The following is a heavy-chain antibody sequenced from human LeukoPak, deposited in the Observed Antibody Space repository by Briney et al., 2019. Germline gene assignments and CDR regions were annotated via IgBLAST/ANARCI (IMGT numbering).Heavy chain of an antibody. CDR1: GYTFTSYD. CDR3: ARVASRSKAYCGGDCYSMGC. D-gene: IGHD2-21*02. CDR2: MSPNSGNT. Sequence: GASVKVSCKASGYTFTSYDINWVRQATGQGLEWMGWMSPNSGNTGYAQKFQGRVTMTRDTSIGTAYLELSSLKSEDTAVYYCARVASRSKAYCGGDCYSMGCWGQGTLVTVSS. V-gene: IGHV1-8*01. J-gene: IGHJ4*02.